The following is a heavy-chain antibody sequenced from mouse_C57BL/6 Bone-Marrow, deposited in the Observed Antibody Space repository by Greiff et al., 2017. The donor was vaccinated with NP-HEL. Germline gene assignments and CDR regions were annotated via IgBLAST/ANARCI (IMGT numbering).Heavy chain of an antibody. V-gene: IGHV1-81*01. CDR2: IYPRSGNT. CDR1: GYTFTSYG. CDR3: ARLQLLRYQYYFDY. Sequence: VQLQQSGAELARPGASVKLSCKASGYTFTSYGISWVKQRTGQGLEWIGEIYPRSGNTYYNEKFKGKATLTADKSSSTAYMELRSLTSEDSAVYFCARLQLLRYQYYFDYWGQGTTLTVSS. D-gene: IGHD1-1*01. J-gene: IGHJ2*01.